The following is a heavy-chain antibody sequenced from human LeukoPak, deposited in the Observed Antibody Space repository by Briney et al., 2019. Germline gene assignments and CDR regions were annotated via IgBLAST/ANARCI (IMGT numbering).Heavy chain of an antibody. V-gene: IGHV3-64*02. D-gene: IGHD1-26*01. CDR1: GFSFSSEV. CDR3: VRDYSATHAFDY. Sequence: GRSLRLSCAASGFSFSSEVMHWVRQAPGEGPEYVSTITAGGDQTYDAESVKGRFTISRDNSKGTLYLQMGSLRVEDTAVYCCVRDYSATHAFDYWGQGTLVTVSS. CDR2: ITAGGDQT. J-gene: IGHJ4*02.